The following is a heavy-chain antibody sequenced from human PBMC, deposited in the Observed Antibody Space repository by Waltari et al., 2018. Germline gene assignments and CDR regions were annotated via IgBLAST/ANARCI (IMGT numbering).Heavy chain of an antibody. CDR2: FDPEDGET. J-gene: IGHJ5*02. D-gene: IGHD2-15*01. V-gene: IGHV1-24*01. CDR1: GYTLTDLS. Sequence: QVPLVQSGAEVKKPGASGQVSCKVSGYTLTDLSFHWVRPAPGKGLEWMGGFDPEDGETIYAQKFQGRVTMTEDTSTDTAYMGLSSLRSEDTAVYYCATSPHCSGGSCYWFDPWGQGTLVTVSS. CDR3: ATSPHCSGGSCYWFDP.